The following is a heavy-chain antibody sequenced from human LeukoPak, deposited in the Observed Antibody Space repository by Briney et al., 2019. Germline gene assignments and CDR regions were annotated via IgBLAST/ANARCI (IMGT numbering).Heavy chain of an antibody. CDR3: ARDLLITFGGAPYLDY. CDR2: ISSSSSYI. J-gene: IGHJ4*02. CDR1: GFTFSSYE. D-gene: IGHD3-16*01. Sequence: PGGSLRLSCAASGFTFSSYEMNWVRQAPGKGLEWVSSISSSSSYIYYADSVKGRFTISRDNAKNSLYLQMNSLRAEDTAVYYCARDLLITFGGAPYLDYWGQGTLVTVSS. V-gene: IGHV3-21*01.